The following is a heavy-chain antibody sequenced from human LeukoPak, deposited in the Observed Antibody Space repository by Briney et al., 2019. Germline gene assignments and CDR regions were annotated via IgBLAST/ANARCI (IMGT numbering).Heavy chain of an antibody. CDR1: GFTFDDYA. CDR3: ARGNGYSTSGYVDY. CDR2: ISWNSGSI. Sequence: GRSLRLSCATAGFTFDDYALHWVRQAPGKGLEWVSGISWNSGSIVYADSVKGRFTISRDRTKNSLYLQMNSLRAEDMALYYCARGNGYSTSGYVDYWGQGTLVTVSS. J-gene: IGHJ4*02. V-gene: IGHV3-9*03. D-gene: IGHD6-13*01.